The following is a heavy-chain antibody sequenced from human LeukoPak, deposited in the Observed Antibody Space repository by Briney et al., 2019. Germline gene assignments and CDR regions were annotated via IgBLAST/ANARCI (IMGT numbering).Heavy chain of an antibody. CDR2: ISYDGSNK. Sequence: GGSLRLSCAASGFTFSSYGMHWVRQAPGKGLEWVAVISYDGSNKYYADSVKGRFTISRDNSKNTLYLQMNSLRAEDTAVYYCAQIGAYYYDSSGYRRGAFDIWGQGTMVTVSS. CDR1: GFTFSSYG. CDR3: AQIGAYYYDSSGYRRGAFDI. D-gene: IGHD3-22*01. J-gene: IGHJ3*02. V-gene: IGHV3-30*03.